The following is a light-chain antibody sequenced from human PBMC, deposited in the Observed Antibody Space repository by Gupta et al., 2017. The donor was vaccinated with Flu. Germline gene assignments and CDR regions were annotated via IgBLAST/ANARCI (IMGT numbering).Light chain of an antibody. CDR1: QSVLYSSNNKNY. J-gene: IGKJ2*01. CDR2: WAA. CDR3: QQYESNPKYT. Sequence: DIVMTQSPDSLAVSLGERATINCKASQSVLYSSNNKNYLAWFQQKQGQPPKLLIYWAATREAGVPDRFSGSGSGKDVPITISSRQEEDVAVYYCQQYESNPKYTFGQGTKVEIK. V-gene: IGKV4-1*01.